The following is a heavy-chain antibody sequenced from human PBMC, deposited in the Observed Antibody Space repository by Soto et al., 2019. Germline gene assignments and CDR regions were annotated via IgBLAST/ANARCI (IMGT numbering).Heavy chain of an antibody. V-gene: IGHV3-33*01. CDR1: RFTFSTYG. CDR3: ARDLGEFNYGSAYFDD. D-gene: IGHD3-10*01. Sequence: XGSLRLSSPPSRFTFSTYGMHWVRQAPGKGLEWVAVICYDGSNQYYADSVKGRFTISRDNSRNMLYLQMNSLRAEDTAVYYCARDLGEFNYGSAYFDDWGQGTPVTVSS. CDR2: ICYDGSNQ. J-gene: IGHJ4*02.